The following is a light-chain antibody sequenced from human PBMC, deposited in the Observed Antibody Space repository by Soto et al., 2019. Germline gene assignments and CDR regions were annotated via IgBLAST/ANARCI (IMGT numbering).Light chain of an antibody. V-gene: IGKV3-20*01. J-gene: IGKJ2*01. CDR3: QQYGRSSYT. Sequence: EIVLTQSPGTLSLSPGERVTLSCRASQSVSSSYLAWYQQKPGQAPRLLIYGASSRATGIPDRFSGSGSGTDFTLTISRLEPEDFAVYYWQQYGRSSYTFGEGTKLEIK. CDR2: GAS. CDR1: QSVSSSY.